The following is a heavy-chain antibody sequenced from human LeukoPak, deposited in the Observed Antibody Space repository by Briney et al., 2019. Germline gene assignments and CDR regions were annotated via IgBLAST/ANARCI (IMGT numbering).Heavy chain of an antibody. Sequence: GSLRLSCVASGLTFSKYSMNWVRQAPGKGLEWVSSINSNSAYIHYEDSVKGRFTTSRDNAKNSLYLQMDSLRAEDTAVYYCASDYDFWSGYYGYWGQGTLVTVSS. V-gene: IGHV3-21*01. CDR1: GLTFSKYS. CDR2: INSNSAYI. D-gene: IGHD3-3*01. J-gene: IGHJ4*02. CDR3: ASDYDFWSGYYGY.